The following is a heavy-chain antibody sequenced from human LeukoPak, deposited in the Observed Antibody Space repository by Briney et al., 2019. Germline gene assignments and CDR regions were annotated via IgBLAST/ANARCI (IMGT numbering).Heavy chain of an antibody. CDR3: ARHYGDDVPGAFDI. Sequence: PSETLSLTCAVSGGSISSGGYSWSWIRQPPGKGLEWIGYIYHSGSTYYNPSLKSRVTISVDTSKTHFSLKLSSVTAADTAVYYCARHYGDDVPGAFDIRGQGTMVTVSS. CDR2: IYHSGST. V-gene: IGHV4-30-2*01. D-gene: IGHD4-17*01. CDR1: GGSISSGGYS. J-gene: IGHJ3*02.